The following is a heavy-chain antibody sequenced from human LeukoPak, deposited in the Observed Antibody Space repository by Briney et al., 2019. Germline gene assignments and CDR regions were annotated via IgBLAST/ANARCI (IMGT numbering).Heavy chain of an antibody. CDR1: GDSISSSNW. CDR2: IYPSGST. D-gene: IGHD4-23*01. Sequence: ASETLSLTCAVSGDSISSSNWWTWVRQPPGNGLEWIGEIYPSGSTNYNPSLKSRDTISVDKSMNKFSLKLSSVTAADTAVYYCARNGGNSDVDYWGQGTLVTVSS. CDR3: ARNGGNSDVDY. J-gene: IGHJ4*02. V-gene: IGHV4-4*02.